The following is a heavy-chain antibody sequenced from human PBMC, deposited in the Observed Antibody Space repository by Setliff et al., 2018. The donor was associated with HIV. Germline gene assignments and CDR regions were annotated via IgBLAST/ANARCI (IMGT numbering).Heavy chain of an antibody. CDR3: VLPGYYESSGYAVDH. CDR2: INPNRGGT. D-gene: IGHD3-22*01. Sequence: GASVKVSCKASGYTFSAYHMDWVRQAPGQGLEWMGRINPNRGGTNFAQKFQGRVTLTRDTSISTAHMELTRLTADDTAVYYCVLPGYYESSGYAVDHWGQGTLVTVSS. CDR1: GYTFSAYH. J-gene: IGHJ4*02. V-gene: IGHV1-2*06.